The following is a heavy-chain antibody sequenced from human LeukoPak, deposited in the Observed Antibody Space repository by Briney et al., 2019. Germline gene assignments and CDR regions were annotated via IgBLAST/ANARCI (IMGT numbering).Heavy chain of an antibody. CDR1: GFTVSSNY. D-gene: IGHD1-26*01. J-gene: IGHJ4*02. CDR3: AIVGATPSLPFDY. CDR2: IYSGGST. Sequence: GGSLRLSCAASGFTVSSNYMSWVRQAPGKGLEWVSVIYSGGSTYYADSVKGRFTISRHNSKNTLSLQLNSLRAEDTAVYYCAIVGATPSLPFDYWGQETLVTVSS. V-gene: IGHV3-53*04.